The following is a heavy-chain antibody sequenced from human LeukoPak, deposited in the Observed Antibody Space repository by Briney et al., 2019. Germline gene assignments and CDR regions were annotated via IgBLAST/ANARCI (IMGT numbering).Heavy chain of an antibody. J-gene: IGHJ4*02. V-gene: IGHV3-33*01. CDR2: IWYDGSNK. CDR1: GFTFSSYG. D-gene: IGHD4-17*01. CDR3: ARDMSYGDYVFDY. Sequence: GGSLRLSCAASGFTFSSYGMHWVRQAPGKGLEWVAVIWYDGSNKYYADSVKGRFTISRDNSKNTLYLQMNSLRAEDTAVYYCARDMSYGDYVFDYRGQGTLVTVSS.